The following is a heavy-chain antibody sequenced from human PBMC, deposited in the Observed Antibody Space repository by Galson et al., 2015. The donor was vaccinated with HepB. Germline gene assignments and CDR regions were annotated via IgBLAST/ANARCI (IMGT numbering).Heavy chain of an antibody. Sequence: SLRLSCAASGFTFGTNAMSWVRQAPGKGLEWVAVIPYDGSNKYYADSVKGRFTISRDNSKNTLYLQMNSLRAEDTAVYYCARDLGITMIVVVITGFDYWGQGTLVTVSS. D-gene: IGHD3-22*01. CDR2: IPYDGSNK. CDR3: ARDLGITMIVVVITGFDY. CDR1: GFTFGTNA. V-gene: IGHV3-30*04. J-gene: IGHJ4*02.